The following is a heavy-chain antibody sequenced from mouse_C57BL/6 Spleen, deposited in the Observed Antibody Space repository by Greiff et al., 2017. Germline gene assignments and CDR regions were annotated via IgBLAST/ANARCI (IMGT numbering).Heavy chain of an antibody. V-gene: IGHV1-52*01. CDR3: ARDTTWYFDV. CDR2: IDPSDSET. D-gene: IGHD1-1*01. CDR1: GYTFTSYW. Sequence: QVQLQQSGAELVRPGSSVKLSCKASGYTFTSYWMHWVKQRPIQGLEWIGNIDPSDSETHYNQKFKDKATLTVDKSSSTAYMQLSSLTSEDSAVYYCARDTTWYFDVWGTGTTVTVSS. J-gene: IGHJ1*03.